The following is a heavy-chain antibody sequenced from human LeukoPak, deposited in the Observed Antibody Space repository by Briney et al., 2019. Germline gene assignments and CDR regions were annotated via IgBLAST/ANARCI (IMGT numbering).Heavy chain of an antibody. CDR3: ARRKGYYDTSGYYAFDY. Sequence: GESLRISCKASGYRFISHWIGWVRQEPGKGLEWMGIVFPDDSDTRVSPSFQGQVTISVDKSISTAFLQWSSLSASDTAMYYCARRKGYYDTSGYYAFDYWGQGTLVTVSS. CDR1: GYRFISHW. V-gene: IGHV5-51*01. J-gene: IGHJ4*02. CDR2: VFPDDSDT. D-gene: IGHD3-22*01.